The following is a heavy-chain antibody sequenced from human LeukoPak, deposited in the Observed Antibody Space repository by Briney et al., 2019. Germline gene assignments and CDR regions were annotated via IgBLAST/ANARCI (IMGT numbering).Heavy chain of an antibody. CDR2: IYSTGST. Sequence: SETLSLTCTVSGGSISSYYWSWIRQPAGKGLDWTGRIYSTGSTNYNPSLKSRVTMSVDTSKNQFSLRLRSVTAADTAVYYCARQIASAGTAGFDFWGQGAPVTVSS. V-gene: IGHV4-4*07. CDR3: ARQIASAGTAGFDF. D-gene: IGHD6-13*01. J-gene: IGHJ4*02. CDR1: GGSISSYY.